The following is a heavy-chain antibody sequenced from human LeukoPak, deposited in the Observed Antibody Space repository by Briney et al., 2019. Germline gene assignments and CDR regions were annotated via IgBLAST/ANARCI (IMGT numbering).Heavy chain of an antibody. J-gene: IGHJ6*03. CDR2: IYHSGRT. V-gene: IGHV4-38-2*02. D-gene: IGHD1-26*01. Sequence: SETLSLTCTVSGYSISSGYYWGWIRQPPGKGLEWIGSIYHSGRTFYNPSLKSRVTISVDTSKNQFSLKLSSVTAADTAVYYCARSREKGYYYYYMDVWGKGTTVTVSS. CDR1: GYSISSGYY. CDR3: ARSREKGYYYYYMDV.